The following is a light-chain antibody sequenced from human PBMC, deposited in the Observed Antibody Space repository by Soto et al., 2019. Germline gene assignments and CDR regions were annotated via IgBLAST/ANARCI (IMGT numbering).Light chain of an antibody. J-gene: IGLJ1*01. CDR2: DVS. CDR3: CSYTAGGTI. Sequence: QSALTQPRSVSGSPGQSVSISCTGTSSDVGRYSYVSWYQQHPGKAPKLMIYDVSERPSGVPDRFSGSKSGNTASLTISGLQAEDEADYYCCSYTAGGTIFGTGTKLTVL. V-gene: IGLV2-11*01. CDR1: SSDVGRYSY.